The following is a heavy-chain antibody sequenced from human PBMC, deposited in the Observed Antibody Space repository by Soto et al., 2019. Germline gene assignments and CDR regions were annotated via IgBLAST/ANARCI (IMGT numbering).Heavy chain of an antibody. CDR3: VRDWQLSP. CDR2: ISGHNGNT. J-gene: IGHJ5*02. CDR1: GYAFTNYG. D-gene: IGHD1-1*01. Sequence: QVQLVQSGDEVKKPGASVKVSCKASGYAFTNYGISWVRQAPGQGLHWVGWISGHNGNTLYAHHLRGRVTMTIATSTRTAYMELRSLRFDDTAMYYCVRDWQLSPWGQGTLVTVSS. V-gene: IGHV1-18*04.